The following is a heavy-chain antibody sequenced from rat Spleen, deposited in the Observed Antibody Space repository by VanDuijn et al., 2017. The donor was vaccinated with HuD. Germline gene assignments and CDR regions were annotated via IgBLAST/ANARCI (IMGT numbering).Heavy chain of an antibody. Sequence: EVQLVESGGGLVQPGRSLKLSCSVSGFTFSDYDMAWVRQAPTKGLEWVATINNDGSSTYYRDSVKGRFTISRDNAKSTLYLQMDSLRSEDTATYYCARRSITTFFDYWGQGVMVTVSS. CDR1: GFTFSDYD. J-gene: IGHJ2*01. CDR2: INNDGSST. D-gene: IGHD1-4*01. CDR3: ARRSITTFFDY. V-gene: IGHV5-29*01.